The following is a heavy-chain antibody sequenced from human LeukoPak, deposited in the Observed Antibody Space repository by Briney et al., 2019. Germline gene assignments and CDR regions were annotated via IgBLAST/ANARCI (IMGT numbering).Heavy chain of an antibody. V-gene: IGHV1-69*13. J-gene: IGHJ4*02. D-gene: IGHD2-2*01. CDR1: GGTFSSYA. CDR3: ARGTHKYCSSTSCYLNFDY. CDR2: IIPIFGTA. Sequence: SVKVSCKASGGTFSSYAISWVRQAPGQGLEWMGGIIPIFGTANYAQKFQGRVTITADESTSTAYMELSSLRSEDTAVYYCARGTHKYCSSTSCYLNFDYWGQGTLVTVSS.